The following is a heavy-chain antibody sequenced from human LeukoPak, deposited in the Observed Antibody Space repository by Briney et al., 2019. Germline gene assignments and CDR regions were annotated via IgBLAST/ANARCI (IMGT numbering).Heavy chain of an antibody. CDR1: GGTFSSYA. CDR3: ARPFGMVKGVMADYYYMDV. V-gene: IGHV1-69*01. CDR2: IIPIFGTA. Sequence: GASVKVSCKASGGTFSSYAISWVRQAPGQGLEWMGGIIPIFGTANYAQKFQGRVTITADESTSTAYMELSSLRSEDTAVYYCARPFGMVKGVMADYYYMDVWGKGTTVTVSS. D-gene: IGHD3-10*01. J-gene: IGHJ6*03.